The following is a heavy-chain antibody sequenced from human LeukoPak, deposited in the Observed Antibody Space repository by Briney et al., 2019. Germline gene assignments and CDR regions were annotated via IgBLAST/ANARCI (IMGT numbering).Heavy chain of an antibody. CDR2: INPSGGST. V-gene: IGHV1-46*01. CDR1: GYTFTSYY. Sequence: GASVKVSCKASGYTFTSYYMHWVRQAPGQGLQWMGIINPSGGSTSYAQKFQGRVTMTRDTSTSTVYMELSSLRSVDTAAHYCARSAAAGANSYYFDYWGQGTLVTVSS. J-gene: IGHJ4*02. CDR3: ARSAAAGANSYYFDY. D-gene: IGHD6-13*01.